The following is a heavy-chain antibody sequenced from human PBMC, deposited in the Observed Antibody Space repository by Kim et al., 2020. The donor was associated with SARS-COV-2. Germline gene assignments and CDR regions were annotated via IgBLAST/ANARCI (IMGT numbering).Heavy chain of an antibody. Sequence: YADSVKGRFTISRDNAKNSLYLQMNSLRAEDTAVYYCARDLGLFSGGMDVWGQGTTVTVSS. J-gene: IGHJ6*02. CDR3: ARDLGLFSGGMDV. V-gene: IGHV3-11*04. D-gene: IGHD6-19*01.